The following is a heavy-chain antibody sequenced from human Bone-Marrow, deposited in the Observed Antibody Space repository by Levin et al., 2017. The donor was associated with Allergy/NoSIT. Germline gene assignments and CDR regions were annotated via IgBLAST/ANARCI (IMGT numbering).Heavy chain of an antibody. CDR1: GFTFTNAW. CDR3: SKDHYSSSWYSDF. D-gene: IGHD6-13*01. Sequence: LSLTCAASGFTFTNAWMSWVRQAPGKGLEWVGRIKSKTDGGTTDYAAPVKGRFTISRDDSKNTLYLQMNSLKTEDTAVYYCSKDHYSSSWYSDFWGQGTLVTVSS. J-gene: IGHJ4*02. CDR2: IKSKTDGGTT. V-gene: IGHV3-15*01.